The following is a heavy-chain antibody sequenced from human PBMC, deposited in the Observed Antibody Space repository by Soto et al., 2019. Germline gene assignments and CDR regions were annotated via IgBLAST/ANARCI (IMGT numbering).Heavy chain of an antibody. Sequence: SVKVSCKASGGTFSSYAISWVRQAPGQGLEWMGGIIPIFGTANYAQKFQGRVTITADKSTSTAYMELSSLRSEDTAVYYCARSRGGAYYFDYWGQGTLVTVSS. CDR1: GGTFSSYA. CDR2: IIPIFGTA. J-gene: IGHJ4*02. V-gene: IGHV1-69*06. D-gene: IGHD3-16*01. CDR3: ARSRGGAYYFDY.